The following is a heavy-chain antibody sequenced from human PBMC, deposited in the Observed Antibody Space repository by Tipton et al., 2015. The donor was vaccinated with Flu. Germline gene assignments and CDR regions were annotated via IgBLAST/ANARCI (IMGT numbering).Heavy chain of an antibody. CDR2: IFSDGSS. Sequence: VQLVQSGGGLVQPGGSLTLSCAASGFTVSRNYMNWVRQAPGKGLEWVSIIFSDGSSYYADSVRGRFTISRDNAKNTLFLHMNNLRVEDTAVYYCAGDPDGYYHDDSAWLSDYWGQGTLVTVSS. D-gene: IGHD3-22*01. CDR3: AGDPDGYYHDDSAWLSDY. CDR1: GFTVSRNY. J-gene: IGHJ4*02. V-gene: IGHV3-66*01.